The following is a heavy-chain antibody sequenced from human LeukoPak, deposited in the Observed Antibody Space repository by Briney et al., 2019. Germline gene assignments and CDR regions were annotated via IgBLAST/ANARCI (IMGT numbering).Heavy chain of an antibody. Sequence: AGGSLRLSCAASGFTFSSYEMNWVRQAPGKGLEWVSYISSSGSTIYYADSVKGRFTISRDNAKNSLYLQMNSLRAEDTAVYYCARGGLEEQWLVQYYFDYWGQGTLVTVSS. CDR2: ISSSGSTI. CDR1: GFTFSSYE. V-gene: IGHV3-48*03. D-gene: IGHD6-19*01. J-gene: IGHJ4*02. CDR3: ARGGLEEQWLVQYYFDY.